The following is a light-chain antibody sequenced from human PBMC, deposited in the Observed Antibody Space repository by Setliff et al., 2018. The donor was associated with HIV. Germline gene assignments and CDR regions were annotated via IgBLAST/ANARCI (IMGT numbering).Light chain of an antibody. CDR3: QQYVTSPFT. CDR1: QSVNRNY. V-gene: IGKV3-20*01. J-gene: IGKJ3*01. Sequence: LSPGERATLSCRASQSVNRNYLAWYQQIPGQAPRLLIYGASSRATGIPDRFSGSGSGTDFTLTISRLEPEDFAVYYCQQYVTSPFTFGPGTKVDIK. CDR2: GAS.